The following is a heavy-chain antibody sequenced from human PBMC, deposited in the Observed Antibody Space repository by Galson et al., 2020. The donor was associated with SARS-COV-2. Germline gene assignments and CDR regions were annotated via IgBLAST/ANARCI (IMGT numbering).Heavy chain of an antibody. CDR2: IDWDDDK. CDR1: FSLSTSGMC. Sequence: FSLSTSGMCVSWIRQPPGKALEWLALIDWDDDKYYSTSLKTRLTISKDTSKNQVVLTMTNMDPVDTATYYCARTRITMIVGEDWYFDLWGRGTLVTVSS. CDR3: ARTRITMIVGEDWYFDL. J-gene: IGHJ2*01. D-gene: IGHD3-22*01. V-gene: IGHV2-70*01.